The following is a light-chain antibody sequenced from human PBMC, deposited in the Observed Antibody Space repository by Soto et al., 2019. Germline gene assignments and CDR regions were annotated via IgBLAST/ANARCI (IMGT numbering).Light chain of an antibody. CDR1: QSVGSY. Sequence: ETVLTQSPDTLSLSPGERVTLSCRASQSVGSYLVWYQQKPGQAPRLLIYGASNRATGIPARFSGSGSGTDFTLTISSLEPEDFAVYCCQHRSNGFGQGTKLEIK. CDR3: QHRSNG. CDR2: GAS. J-gene: IGKJ2*01. V-gene: IGKV3-11*01.